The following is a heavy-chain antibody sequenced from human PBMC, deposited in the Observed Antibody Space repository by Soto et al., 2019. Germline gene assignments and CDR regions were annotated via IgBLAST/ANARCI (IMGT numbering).Heavy chain of an antibody. CDR2: NYYSGSA. J-gene: IGHJ4*02. CDR3: ARHVEVGALSGGFAY. Sequence: QLQLQESGPGLVKPSETLSLTCTVSGGSISSSSFYWGWIRQPPGKGLEWIGSNYYSGSAYYNPSLKSRVTISVDTSKNQFSLRLSSVTAADTAVFYCARHVEVGALSGGFAYWGQGTLVTVSS. V-gene: IGHV4-39*01. CDR1: GGSISSSSFY. D-gene: IGHD1-26*01.